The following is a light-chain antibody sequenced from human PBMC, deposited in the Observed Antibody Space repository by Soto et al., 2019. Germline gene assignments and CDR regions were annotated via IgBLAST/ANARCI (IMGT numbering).Light chain of an antibody. CDR1: QSVDNF. J-gene: IGKJ1*01. CDR2: GAS. CDR3: QQSYSTWT. V-gene: IGKV1-39*01. Sequence: DIQMTQSPSSLSASVGDRVTITCRASQSVDNFLNWYQQKQGKAPKLLIYGASSLQSGVPSRFSGSGSGTDFTLTISSLQPADLGTYYCQQSYSTWTFGQGTKVEIK.